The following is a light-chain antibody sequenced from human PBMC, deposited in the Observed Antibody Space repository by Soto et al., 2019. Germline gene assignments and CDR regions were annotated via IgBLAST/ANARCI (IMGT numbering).Light chain of an antibody. Sequence: EIVMTQSPVTLSVSPGERATLSCMASHSVSSHLAWYQQKPGQAPRLLIYGASTRATGIPARFSGSGSGTEFTLTISSLQSEDFAVCYCQQYNNWHLYTFGQGTKLEIK. CDR2: GAS. CDR3: QQYNNWHLYT. V-gene: IGKV3D-15*01. CDR1: HSVSSH. J-gene: IGKJ2*01.